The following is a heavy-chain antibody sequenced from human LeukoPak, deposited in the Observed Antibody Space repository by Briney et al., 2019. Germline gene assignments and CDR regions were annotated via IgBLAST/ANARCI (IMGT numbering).Heavy chain of an antibody. J-gene: IGHJ4*02. CDR1: GFSFSSYA. CDR2: ISSDGSEK. Sequence: GGSLRLSCAASGFSFSSYAIHWVRQAPGKGLEWLSFISSDGSEKYYADSVKGRFTISRDNSKNTLYLHMNRLRAEDTAVYYCAKDPNRYDSSIYYCAYWGQGTLVTVSS. D-gene: IGHD3-22*01. V-gene: IGHV3-30*02. CDR3: AKDPNRYDSSIYYCAY.